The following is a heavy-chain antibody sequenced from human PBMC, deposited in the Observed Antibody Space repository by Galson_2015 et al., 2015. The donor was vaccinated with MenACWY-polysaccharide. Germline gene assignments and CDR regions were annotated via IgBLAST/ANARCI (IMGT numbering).Heavy chain of an antibody. D-gene: IGHD2/OR15-2a*01. CDR3: ARYVIGGGYFDY. Sequence: SVKVSCKASGYTFSRYPMHWVRQAPGQRFEWMGWITGGNGDTKYSEKLQGRVSITKDTSANTVYMELSSLTYEDTAVVYCARYVIGGGYFDYWGQGTLITVSS. J-gene: IGHJ4*02. V-gene: IGHV1-3*01. CDR2: ITGGNGDT. CDR1: GYTFSRYP.